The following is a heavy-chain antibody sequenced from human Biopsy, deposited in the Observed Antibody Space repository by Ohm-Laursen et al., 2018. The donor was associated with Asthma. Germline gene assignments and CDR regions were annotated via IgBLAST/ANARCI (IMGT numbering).Heavy chain of an antibody. CDR1: GDSFSNYA. Sequence: SVKVSCKASGDSFSNYAISWVRQAPGQGPEWMGGLIPVLGTPDHAQMFEGRVTITADESTSTAYMELSSLSSEDTAVYYCARGYSGSDRIVYYYSGLEVWGQGTTVTVSS. J-gene: IGHJ6*02. CDR2: LIPVLGTP. CDR3: ARGYSGSDRIVYYYSGLEV. D-gene: IGHD5-12*01. V-gene: IGHV1-69*13.